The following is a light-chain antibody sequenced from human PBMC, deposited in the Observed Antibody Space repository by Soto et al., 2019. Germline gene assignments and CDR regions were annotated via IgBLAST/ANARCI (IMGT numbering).Light chain of an antibody. CDR3: QQRRNWRPGSFT. CDR2: DAS. J-gene: IGKJ5*01. CDR1: QSVSSY. Sequence: EIVLTQSPATLSLSPGERDTLSCRASQSVSSYLAWYQQKPGQAPRLLIYDASNRATGIPARFSGSGSWSAFSLSNCSLFLEDFAVYYCQQRRNWRPGSFTFGQGTRLKIK. V-gene: IGKV3-11*01.